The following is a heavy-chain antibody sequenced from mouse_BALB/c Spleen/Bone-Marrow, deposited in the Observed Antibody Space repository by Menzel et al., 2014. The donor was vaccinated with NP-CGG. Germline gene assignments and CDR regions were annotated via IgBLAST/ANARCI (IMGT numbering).Heavy chain of an antibody. CDR3: ARDGYYVVMDY. V-gene: IGHV2-9*02. D-gene: IGHD2-3*01. J-gene: IGHJ4*01. CDR2: IWAGGST. CDR1: GFSLXNXG. Sequence: QLQQSGPGLVSPSQRLSITCTVSGFSLXNXGXHWVXQPPXXGXXWLXXIWAGGSTNYNSALMSRLSITKDNSKNQVFVKMNSLQTADTAMYYCARDGYYVVMDYWGQGTSVTVPS.